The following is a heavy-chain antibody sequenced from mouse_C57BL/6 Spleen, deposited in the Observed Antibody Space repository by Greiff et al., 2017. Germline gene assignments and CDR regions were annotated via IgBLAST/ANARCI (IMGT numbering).Heavy chain of an antibody. CDR2: IYPGDGDT. D-gene: IGHD1-1*01. CDR1: GYAFSSSW. Sequence: VQLQQSGPELVKPGASVKISCKASGYAFSSSWMNWVKQRPGKGLEWIGRIYPGDGDTNYNGKFKGKATLTADKSSSPAYMQLSSLTSEDSAVSFCARSGFITTVGYFDYWGQGTTLTVSS. J-gene: IGHJ2*01. CDR3: ARSGFITTVGYFDY. V-gene: IGHV1-82*01.